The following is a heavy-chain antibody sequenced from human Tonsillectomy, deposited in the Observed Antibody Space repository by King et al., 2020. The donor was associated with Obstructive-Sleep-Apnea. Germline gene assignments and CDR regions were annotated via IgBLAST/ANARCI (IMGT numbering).Heavy chain of an antibody. D-gene: IGHD1-14*01. CDR2: IDPGDSDT. CDR1: GYSFTNYW. J-gene: IGHJ4*02. CDR3: ARHREPVCYHHEFDN. V-gene: IGHV5-51*01. Sequence: QLVQSGAEVKKPGESPKISCMASGYSFTNYWIGWVRQLPGKGLEWMGSIDPGDSDTRYSPSFQGQVTISVDKSINTAYLQWSSLKASDTAMYYCARHREPVCYHHEFDNWGQGTLVTVSS.